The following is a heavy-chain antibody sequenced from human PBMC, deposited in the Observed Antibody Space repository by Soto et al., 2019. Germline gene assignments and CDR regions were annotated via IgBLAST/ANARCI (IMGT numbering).Heavy chain of an antibody. CDR2: IYPGDSDT. CDR3: ARLEHQLRYFDRGNRVWAYYYYGMDV. V-gene: IGHV5-51*01. Sequence: PGVSLKISCKGSGYSFTSYWIGLVRQMPGKGLEWMGIIYPGDSDTRYSPSFQGQVTISADKSISTAYLQWSSLKASDTAMYYCARLEHQLRYFDRGNRVWAYYYYGMDVWGQGTTVTVSS. CDR1: GYSFTSYW. J-gene: IGHJ6*02. D-gene: IGHD3-9*01.